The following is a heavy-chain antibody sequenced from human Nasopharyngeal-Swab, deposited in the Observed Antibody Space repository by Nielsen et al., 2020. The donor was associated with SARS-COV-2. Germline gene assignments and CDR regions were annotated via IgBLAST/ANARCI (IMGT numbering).Heavy chain of an antibody. CDR3: AKDREATYYYGSGSFDY. CDR2: ISGSGGST. J-gene: IGHJ4*02. Sequence: ESLKISCAASGFTFSSYAMSWVRQAPGKGLEWVSAISGSGGSTYYADSVKGRFTISRDNSKNTLYLQMNSLRAEDTAVYYCAKDREATYYYGSGSFDYWGQGTLVTVSS. D-gene: IGHD3-10*01. V-gene: IGHV3-23*01. CDR1: GFTFSSYA.